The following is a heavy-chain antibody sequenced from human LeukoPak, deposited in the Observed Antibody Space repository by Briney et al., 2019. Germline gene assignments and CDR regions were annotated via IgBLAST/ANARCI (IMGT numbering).Heavy chain of an antibody. V-gene: IGHV4-39*07. CDR1: GGSISSSSYY. CDR2: INHSGST. CDR3: ARSYIAAAGIYYYYYYYMDV. Sequence: SETLSLTCTVSGGSISSSSYYWGWIRQPPGKGLEWIGEINHSGSTNYNPSLKSRVTISVDTSKNQFSLKLSSVTAADTAVYYCARSYIAAAGIYYYYYYYMDVWGKGTTVTISS. D-gene: IGHD6-13*01. J-gene: IGHJ6*03.